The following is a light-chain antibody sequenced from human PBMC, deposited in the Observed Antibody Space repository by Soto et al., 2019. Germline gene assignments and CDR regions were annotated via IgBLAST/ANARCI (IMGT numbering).Light chain of an antibody. CDR2: GAS. CDR1: QSVSSN. V-gene: IGKV3-15*01. Sequence: IVMTQSPGTLSVSPGERATLSCRASQSVSSNLAWYQQKPGQAPRLLIYGASTRATGIPARFSGSGSGTEFTLTISSLQSEDFSVYYCQQYNNWPFTFGPGTKVDF. J-gene: IGKJ3*01. CDR3: QQYNNWPFT.